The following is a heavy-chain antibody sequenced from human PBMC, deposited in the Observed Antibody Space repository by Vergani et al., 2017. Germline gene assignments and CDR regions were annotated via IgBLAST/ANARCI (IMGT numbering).Heavy chain of an antibody. V-gene: IGHV4-4*07. J-gene: IGHJ6*03. CDR3: ARDTVTPQYYYYYYMDV. CDR2: IYTSGST. CDR1: GGSISSYY. Sequence: VQLQESGPGLVKPSETLSLTCTVSGGSISSYYWSWIRQPAGKGLEWIGRIYTSGSTKYNPSLKSRVTMSVDTSKNQFSLKLSSVTAADTAVYYCARDTVTPQYYYYYYMDVWGKGTTVTVSS. D-gene: IGHD4-11*01.